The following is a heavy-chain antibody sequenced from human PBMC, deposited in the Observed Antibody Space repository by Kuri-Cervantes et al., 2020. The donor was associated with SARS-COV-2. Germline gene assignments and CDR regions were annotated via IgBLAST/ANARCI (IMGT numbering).Heavy chain of an antibody. J-gene: IGHJ4*02. Sequence: GESLKISCAASGFTFSSYAMGWVRQAPGKGLEWVSSISGSGSSTYYTDSVKGRFTISRDNSKNTQYLQMDSLRAEDTAVYYCAKSRTGVGDSTDYWGPGTLVTVSS. V-gene: IGHV3-23*01. CDR3: AKSRTGVGDSTDY. D-gene: IGHD1-26*01. CDR2: ISGSGSST. CDR1: GFTFSSYA.